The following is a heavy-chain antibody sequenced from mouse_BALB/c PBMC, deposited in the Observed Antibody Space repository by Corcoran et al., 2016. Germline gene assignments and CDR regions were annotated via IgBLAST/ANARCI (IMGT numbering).Heavy chain of an antibody. CDR3: ARWGITTYDY. J-gene: IGHJ2*01. D-gene: IGHD1-1*01. V-gene: IGHV1-18*01. CDR1: GYTFTDYN. CDR2: INPRSRGT. Sequence: EVRLQQSGPELVKPGASVKITCKASGYTFTDYNMGWVKQSHGKSLEWIGNINPRSRGTIYNQKFEGRATLTVDKSSSTAYMELRSLTSEDTAVYYCARWGITTYDYWGQGTTVTVSS.